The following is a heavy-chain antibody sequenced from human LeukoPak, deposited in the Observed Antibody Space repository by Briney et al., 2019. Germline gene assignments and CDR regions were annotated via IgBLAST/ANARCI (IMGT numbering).Heavy chain of an antibody. CDR1: GGSISSYY. D-gene: IGHD6-19*01. J-gene: IGHJ4*02. CDR3: ARAGTSIAVAGIFDY. V-gene: IGHV4-4*07. CDR2: IYTSGST. Sequence: SETLSLTCSVSGGSISSYYWSWIRPPAGKRLEWIGRIYTSGSTNYNPSLKSRVTISVDKSKNQFSLKLSSVTAADTAVYYCARAGTSIAVAGIFDYWGQGTLVTVSS.